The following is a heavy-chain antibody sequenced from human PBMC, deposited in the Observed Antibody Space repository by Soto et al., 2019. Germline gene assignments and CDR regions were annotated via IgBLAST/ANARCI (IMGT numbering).Heavy chain of an antibody. Sequence: LSLTCTVSGGSIRSSSYYWGWILHPPGKGLEWIGSIYYSGSTYYTPSLKSRVTISVDTSKNQFSLKLSSVTAADTAVYYCARVATIVNDYYFYYYLDVWGKETTVTVSS. CDR3: ARVATIVNDYYFYYYLDV. CDR2: IYYSGST. D-gene: IGHD5-12*01. CDR1: GGSIRSSSYY. V-gene: IGHV4-39*01. J-gene: IGHJ6*03.